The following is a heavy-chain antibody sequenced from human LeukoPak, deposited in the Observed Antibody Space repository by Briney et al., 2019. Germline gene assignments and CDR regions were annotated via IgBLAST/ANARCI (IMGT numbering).Heavy chain of an antibody. J-gene: IGHJ4*02. CDR3: ARTSSRDGYNPDGNYFDY. V-gene: IGHV2-70*11. Sequence: SGPALVKPTQTLTLTCTFSGFSLSTSGMCVSWIRQPPGKALEWLARIDWDDDKYYSTSLKTRLTISKDTSKNQVVLTMTNMDPVDTATYYCARTSSRDGYNPDGNYFDYWGQGTLVTVSS. CDR2: IDWDDDK. D-gene: IGHD5-24*01. CDR1: GFSLSTSGMC.